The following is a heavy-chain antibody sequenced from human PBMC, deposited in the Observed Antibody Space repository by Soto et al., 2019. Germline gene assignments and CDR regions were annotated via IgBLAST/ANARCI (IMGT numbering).Heavy chain of an antibody. J-gene: IGHJ6*04. CDR1: GASIRSYY. D-gene: IGHD3-10*01. Sequence: PSETLSLTCSVSGASIRSYYWHWIRQPPGKGLEWIGYVYTSDNTRYNSSLKSRVTISVDTSKRQFYLRLNSVTAADTAVYYCASSAGHPGDFFYYTAMDVWGKGTMVTVS. CDR2: VYTSDNT. CDR3: ASSAGHPGDFFYYTAMDV. V-gene: IGHV4-4*08.